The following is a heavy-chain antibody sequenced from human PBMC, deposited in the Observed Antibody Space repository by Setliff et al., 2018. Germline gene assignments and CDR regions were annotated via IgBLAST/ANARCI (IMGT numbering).Heavy chain of an antibody. V-gene: IGHV4-59*01. CDR1: GGSISSYY. D-gene: IGHD3-10*01. CDR2: IYYSGST. Sequence: PSETLSLTCTVSGGSISSYYRSWIRQPPGKGLEWIGYIYYSGSTNYNPSLKSRVTISVDTSKNQFSLKLSSVTAADTAVYYCARSVRGVLPYYFDYWGQGTLVTVSS. CDR3: ARSVRGVLPYYFDY. J-gene: IGHJ4*02.